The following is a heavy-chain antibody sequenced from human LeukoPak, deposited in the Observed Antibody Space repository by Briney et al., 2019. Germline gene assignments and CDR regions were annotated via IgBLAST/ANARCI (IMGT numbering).Heavy chain of an antibody. CDR3: VRRGDASSGWGDHDY. CDR2: IGGSGNKT. Sequence: GGSLRLSCAASGFTFNRNAISWVRQAPGKGLEWVSTIGGSGNKTFYADSLMGRFTISRDNSKNMLHLQLSSLTGEDTALYYCVRRGDASSGWGDHDYWGQGALVTVSS. D-gene: IGHD6-19*01. J-gene: IGHJ4*02. V-gene: IGHV3-23*01. CDR1: GFTFNRNA.